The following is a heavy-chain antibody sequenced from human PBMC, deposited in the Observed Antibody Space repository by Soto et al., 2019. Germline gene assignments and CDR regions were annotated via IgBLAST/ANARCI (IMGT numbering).Heavy chain of an antibody. CDR2: ISSSSSTI. J-gene: IGHJ4*02. V-gene: IGHV3-48*02. D-gene: IGHD2-15*01. CDR1: VFTCSSYS. Sequence: PWWSLRLCCAASVFTCSSYSMNWFRQAPGKGLEWVSYISSSSSTIYYADSVKGRFTISRDNAKNSLYLQMNSLRDEDTAVYYCARDGGAAKAEAFDYWGQGTLVTVSS. CDR3: ARDGGAAKAEAFDY.